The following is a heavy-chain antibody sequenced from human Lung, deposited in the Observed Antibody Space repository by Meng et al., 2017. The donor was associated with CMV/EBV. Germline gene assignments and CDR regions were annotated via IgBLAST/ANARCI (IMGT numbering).Heavy chain of an antibody. D-gene: IGHD6-19*01. V-gene: IGHV4-4*02. Sequence: HVQPQVAGPGLGKPSGTLSLTCPVSGGSISSSDWWSWVRQPPGKGLEWIGEIYHSGSTNYNPSLKSRVTISVDKSKNQFSLNLSSVTAADTAVYYCARVGQWLPIDYWGQGTLVTVSS. CDR3: ARVGQWLPIDY. CDR2: IYHSGST. J-gene: IGHJ4*02. CDR1: GGSISSSDW.